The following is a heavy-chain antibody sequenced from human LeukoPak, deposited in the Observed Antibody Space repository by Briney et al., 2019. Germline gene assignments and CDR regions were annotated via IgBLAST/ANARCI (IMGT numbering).Heavy chain of an antibody. CDR2: IRGSCGST. J-gene: IGHJ3*02. CDR1: GFTFPSYA. V-gene: IGHV3-23*01. Sequence: QPGRSLRFSCAASGFTFPSYAMSWVRPAPGQGLHLVSAIRGSCGSTYYADSVKGRFTISRDNSKNTLYLQMNSLRAEDTAVYYCAKDVAWRSHKPLFGEQAFDIWGQGTMVTVSS. D-gene: IGHD3-10*02. CDR3: AKDVAWRSHKPLFGEQAFDI.